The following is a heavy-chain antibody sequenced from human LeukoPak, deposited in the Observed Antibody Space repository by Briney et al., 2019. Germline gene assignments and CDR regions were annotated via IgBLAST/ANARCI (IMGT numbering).Heavy chain of an antibody. J-gene: IGHJ6*04. CDR3: AGGNSMDV. Sequence: QSGGSLRLSCAASGFSFSTFAMDWVRQAPGKGLEWVAVITYDGSDKYYADSVKGRFSISRDNSKNTLYLQMNSLRVEDTAVYFCAGGNSMDVWGKGTAVTVSS. CDR1: GFSFSTFA. D-gene: IGHD1/OR15-1a*01. V-gene: IGHV3-30-3*01. CDR2: ITYDGSDK.